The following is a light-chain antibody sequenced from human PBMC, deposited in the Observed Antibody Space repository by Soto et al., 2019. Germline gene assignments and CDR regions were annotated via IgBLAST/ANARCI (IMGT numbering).Light chain of an antibody. Sequence: QSALTQPASVSGSPGQSITISCTGTSSDVGGYNYVSWYQQHPGKAPKLMIYDVSNRPSRVSNRFSGSKSGNTASLTISGLQAEDEADYYCSSHTSSSTLVFGGGTKLTVL. CDR1: SSDVGGYNY. J-gene: IGLJ3*02. CDR2: DVS. V-gene: IGLV2-14*01. CDR3: SSHTSSSTLV.